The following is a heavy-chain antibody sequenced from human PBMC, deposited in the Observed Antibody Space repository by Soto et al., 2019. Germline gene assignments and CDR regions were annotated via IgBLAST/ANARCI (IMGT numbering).Heavy chain of an antibody. CDR3: ASGVFGLVSPVIGGY. V-gene: IGHV3-21*01. CDR2: ISRTSNYI. CDR1: GFTFSSSS. J-gene: IGHJ4*02. Sequence: EVQVVESGGGLVKPGGSLTLSCAASGFTFSSSSMNWVRQAPGKGLEWVSSISRTSNYIYYTDSVKGRFTISRDNAKNSIYLQMNSLRAEDTATYYCASGVFGLVSPVIGGYWGQGTLVTVSS. D-gene: IGHD3-3*01.